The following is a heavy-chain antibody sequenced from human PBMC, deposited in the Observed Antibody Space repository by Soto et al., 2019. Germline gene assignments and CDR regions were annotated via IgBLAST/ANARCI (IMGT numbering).Heavy chain of an antibody. Sequence: EVHLVESGGRLVQPGGSLRLSCAASGFRFSDYSMNWVRQAPGRGLEWVSYISSSSFTIHYAVSVEGRFAISRDNAKNSLYLQMNSLRAEDTAVYYCARDYNDFGSGHFDYWGQGALVTVSS. J-gene: IGHJ4*02. D-gene: IGHD3-3*01. CDR1: GFRFSDYS. CDR2: ISSSSFTI. V-gene: IGHV3-48*01. CDR3: ARDYNDFGSGHFDY.